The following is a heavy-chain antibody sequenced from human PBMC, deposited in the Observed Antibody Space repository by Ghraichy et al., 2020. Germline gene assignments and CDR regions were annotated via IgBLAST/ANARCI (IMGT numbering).Heavy chain of an antibody. CDR1: GFTFSSYA. J-gene: IGHJ3*02. CDR3: ARVYCSGGSCYSEAVGDFDI. Sequence: GGSLRLSCAASGFTFSSYAMHWVRQAPGKGLEWVTVISYDGSNKYYADSVKGRFTISRDNSKNTLYLQMNSLRAEDTAVYYCARVYCSGGSCYSEAVGDFDIWGQGTMVTVSS. CDR2: ISYDGSNK. D-gene: IGHD2-15*01. V-gene: IGHV3-30*04.